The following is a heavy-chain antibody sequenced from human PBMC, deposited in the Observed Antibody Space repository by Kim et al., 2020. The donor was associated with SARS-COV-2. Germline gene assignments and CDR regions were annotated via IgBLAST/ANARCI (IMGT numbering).Heavy chain of an antibody. V-gene: IGHV3-9*01. CDR1: GFTFDGYA. CDR2: LSWNGGSI. CDR3: AKGEYYYYYMDF. Sequence: GGSLRLSCAASGFTFDGYAMNWVRQAPGKGLEWVSALSWNGGSIGYADSVKGRFTISRDNTKNSLYLQMNSVRAEDTALYYCAKGEYYYYYMDFWGKGTTVTVSS. J-gene: IGHJ6*03.